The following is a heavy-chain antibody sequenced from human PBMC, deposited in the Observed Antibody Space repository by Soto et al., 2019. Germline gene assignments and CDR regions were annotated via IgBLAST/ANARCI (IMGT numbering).Heavy chain of an antibody. J-gene: IGHJ4*02. CDR1: GGSISSYY. CDR2: IYYSGIT. Sequence: PSEILSLTCTVSGGSISSYYWSWIRQPPGKGLEYIGYIYYSGITNYNPSLKSRVTMSVDTSKNQVSLKLTSVTAADTAVYYCARSARLPDYWGQGTLVTVSS. CDR3: ARSARLPDY. V-gene: IGHV4-59*01. D-gene: IGHD3-16*01.